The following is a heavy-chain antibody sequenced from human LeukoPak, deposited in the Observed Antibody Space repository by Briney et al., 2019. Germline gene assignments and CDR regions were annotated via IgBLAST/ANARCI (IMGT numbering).Heavy chain of an antibody. CDR3: ARGPNHIPDATWGLRYFDEDLFDY. Sequence: ASVKVSCKVSGYTLTELSMHWVRQAPGKGLEWMGTFDPEDGETIYAQKFQGRVTMTRNTSISTACMELSSLRSEDTAVYYCARGPNHIPDATWGLRYFDEDLFDYWGQGTLVTVSS. J-gene: IGHJ4*02. V-gene: IGHV1-24*01. CDR2: FDPEDGET. D-gene: IGHD3-9*01. CDR1: GYTLTELS.